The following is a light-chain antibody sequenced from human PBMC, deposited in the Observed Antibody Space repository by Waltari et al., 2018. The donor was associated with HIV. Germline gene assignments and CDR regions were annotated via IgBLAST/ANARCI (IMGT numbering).Light chain of an antibody. CDR3: QEYNTWPRT. V-gene: IGKV3-15*01. CDR1: QWVITN. Sequence: EIVMTQYPATLSGSPGERGTLTCRAHQWVITNLARYQQEFGPAPRLLIYATSIRATNSPARFTGGGSGKGFTLTISSRPSENFAIYYGQEYNTWPRTFGQGTKVEV. J-gene: IGKJ1*01. CDR2: ATS.